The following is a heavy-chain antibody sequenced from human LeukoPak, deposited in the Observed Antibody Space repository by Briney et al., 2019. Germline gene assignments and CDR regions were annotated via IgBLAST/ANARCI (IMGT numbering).Heavy chain of an antibody. CDR1: GYTFTGSY. V-gene: IGHV1-2*02. Sequence: GASVTVSCKASGYTFTGSYIHWLRQATGQGLEWMGWMNPNTGATNYAQKFQGRVTMTRDTSVSTAYMELNGLKSDDTAMFYCARYTSPSKFDYWGRGTLVTVSS. D-gene: IGHD2-2*01. CDR3: ARYTSPSKFDY. CDR2: MNPNTGAT. J-gene: IGHJ4*02.